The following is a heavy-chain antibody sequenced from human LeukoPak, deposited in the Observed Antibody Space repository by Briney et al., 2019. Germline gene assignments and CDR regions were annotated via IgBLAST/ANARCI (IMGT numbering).Heavy chain of an antibody. CDR1: GFPFSSYA. D-gene: IGHD6-19*01. CDR2: ISGGGGRT. V-gene: IGHV3-23*01. Sequence: GGSLRLSCTTSGFPFSSYAMSWVRQAPGKGLEWVSSISGGGGRTDYADSVKGRFTISRDNAKNSLYLQMNSLRAEDTAVYYCARDHYPQAVAGRSFDYWGQGTLVTVSS. CDR3: ARDHYPQAVAGRSFDY. J-gene: IGHJ4*02.